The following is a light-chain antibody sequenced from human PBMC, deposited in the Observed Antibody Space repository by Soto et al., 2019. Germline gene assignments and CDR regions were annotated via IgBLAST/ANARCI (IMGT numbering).Light chain of an antibody. V-gene: IGKV3-11*01. J-gene: IGKJ5*01. CDR1: QSVSSY. Sequence: EIVLTQSPATLSLTPGERATLSCRASQSVSSYLAWYQQKPGQDPRLLIYDASNRATGIPARFSGSGSGTDFTLTISGLEPEDFAVYYCQQRSNWPPATFGQGTRLEIK. CDR3: QQRSNWPPAT. CDR2: DAS.